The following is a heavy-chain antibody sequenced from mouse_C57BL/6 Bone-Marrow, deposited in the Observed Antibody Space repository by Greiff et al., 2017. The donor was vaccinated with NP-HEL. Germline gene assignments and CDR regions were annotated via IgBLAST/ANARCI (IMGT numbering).Heavy chain of an antibody. CDR1: EYEFPSHD. D-gene: IGHD2-2*01. V-gene: IGHV5-2*03. CDR2: VNSDGGST. CDR3: ARQDLLWLRRFY. J-gene: IGHJ4*01. Sequence: EVKVEESGGGLVQPGESLKLSCESNEYEFPSHDMSWVRKTPEKRLELVAAVNSDGGSTYYPDTMERRFIISRDNTKKTLYLQMSSLRSEDTALYYCARQDLLWLRRFYWGQGTSVTVSS.